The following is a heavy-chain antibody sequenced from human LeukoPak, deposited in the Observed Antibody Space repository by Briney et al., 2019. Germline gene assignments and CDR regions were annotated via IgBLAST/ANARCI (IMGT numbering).Heavy chain of an antibody. CDR1: GFTFSSYG. D-gene: IGHD3-10*01. J-gene: IGHJ4*02. CDR2: ISYDGSNK. V-gene: IGHV3-30*18. CDR3: AKGVYYYGSGSDY. Sequence: GGSLGLSCAASGFTFSSYGMHWVRQAPGKGLEWVAVISYDGSNKYYADSVKGRFTISRDNSKNTLYLQMNSLRAEDTAVYYCAKGVYYYGSGSDYWGQGTLVTVSS.